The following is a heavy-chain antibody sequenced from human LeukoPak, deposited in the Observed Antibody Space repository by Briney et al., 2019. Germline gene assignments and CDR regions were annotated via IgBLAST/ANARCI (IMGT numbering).Heavy chain of an antibody. CDR2: ISGSGGST. Sequence: GGSLRLSCAASGFTFSSYAMSWVRQAPGKGLEWVSAISGSGGSTYYVDSVKGRFTISGDNSKNTLYLQMNSLRAEDTAVYYCAKDSTIFGGFDYWGQGTLVTVSS. V-gene: IGHV3-23*01. CDR3: AKDSTIFGGFDY. D-gene: IGHD3-3*01. CDR1: GFTFSSYA. J-gene: IGHJ4*02.